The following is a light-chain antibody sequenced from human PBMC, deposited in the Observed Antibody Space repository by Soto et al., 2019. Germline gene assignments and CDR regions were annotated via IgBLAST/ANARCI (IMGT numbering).Light chain of an antibody. J-gene: IGKJ1*01. CDR1: QSISRW. CDR3: KQYSSHSK. Sequence: DIQMTQSPSTLSASVGDRVTITCRASQSISRWLAWYQQKXXQAXXXXXXXEHSLXSGLQSRFSGSGSGTEFSLTISSLQTDDFATYYCKQYSSHSKVGQGPRWRS. V-gene: IGKV1-5*01. CDR2: XEH.